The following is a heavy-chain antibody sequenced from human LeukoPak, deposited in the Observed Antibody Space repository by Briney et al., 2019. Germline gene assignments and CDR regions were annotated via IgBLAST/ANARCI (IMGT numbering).Heavy chain of an antibody. V-gene: IGHV3-53*01. CDR2: IYSDDST. J-gene: IGHJ6*02. Sequence: GGSLRLSCAASGFTVSGSYMSWVRQAPGMGLRWVSVIYSDDSTYYADSVKGRFTISRDNSKSTLYLQMNSLRAEDTAIYYCAREKTYFYGMDVWGRGTTVIVSS. CDR3: AREKTYFYGMDV. CDR1: GFTVSGSY.